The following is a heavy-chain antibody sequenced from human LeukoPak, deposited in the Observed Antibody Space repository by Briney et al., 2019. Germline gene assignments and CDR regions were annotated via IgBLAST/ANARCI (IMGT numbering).Heavy chain of an antibody. CDR3: ARFEMGADYYYMDV. V-gene: IGHV3-21*01. CDR1: GFTFSRYS. D-gene: IGHD3-16*01. CDR2: ISSSSSYI. J-gene: IGHJ6*03. Sequence: GGSLRLSCEASGFTFSRYSMNWVRQAPGKGLEWVSSISSSSSYIYYGDSVKGRFTISRHNAKNSLYLQMNSLRAEDTAVYYCARFEMGADYYYMDVWGKGTTVTVSS.